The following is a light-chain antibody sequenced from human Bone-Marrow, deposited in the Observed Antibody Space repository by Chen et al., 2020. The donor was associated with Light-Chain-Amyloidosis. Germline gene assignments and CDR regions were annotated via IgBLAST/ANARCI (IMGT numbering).Light chain of an antibody. J-gene: IGLJ3*02. CDR2: DDS. V-gene: IGLV3-21*02. CDR3: QVWDRSSDRPV. CDR1: NLGSTS. Sequence: SYLLPLPSSGAVAPGQTATIPCGGNNLGSTSVHWYQQTPGQAPLLVVYDDSDRPSGIPERLSGSNSGNTATLTISRVEAGDEADYYCQVWDRSSDRPVFGGGTKLTVL.